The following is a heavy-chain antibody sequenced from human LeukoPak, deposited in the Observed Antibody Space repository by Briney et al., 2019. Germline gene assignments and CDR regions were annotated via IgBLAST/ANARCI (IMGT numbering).Heavy chain of an antibody. J-gene: IGHJ4*02. CDR2: IYYSGST. CDR3: ARHNADYDILTGYSHFHYYFDY. D-gene: IGHD3-9*01. CDR1: GGSISSYY. V-gene: IGHV4-59*08. Sequence: SETLSLTCTVSGGSISSYYWSWIRQPPGKGLEWIGYIYYSGSTNYNPSLKSRVTISVDTSKNQFSLNLGSVTAADTAVYYCARHNADYDILTGYSHFHYYFDYWGQGTLVTVSS.